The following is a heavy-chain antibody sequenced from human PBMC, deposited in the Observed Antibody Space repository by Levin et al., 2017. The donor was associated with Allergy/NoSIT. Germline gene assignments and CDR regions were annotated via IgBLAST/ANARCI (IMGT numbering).Heavy chain of an antibody. V-gene: IGHV4-31*01. Sequence: SQTLSLTCTVSGDSISSGNYYWSWIRQHPGKGLEWIGYIYYSGTTYYNPSLKSQVTISVDRSENQFSLKLSSVTAADTAVYYCARAKNAGGRGWFDPWGQGTLVTVSS. D-gene: IGHD2-8*02. CDR2: IYYSGTT. J-gene: IGHJ5*02. CDR1: GDSISSGNYY. CDR3: ARAKNAGGRGWFDP.